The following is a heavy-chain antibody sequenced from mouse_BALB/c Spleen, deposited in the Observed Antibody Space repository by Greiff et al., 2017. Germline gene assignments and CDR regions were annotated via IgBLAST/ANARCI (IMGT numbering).Heavy chain of an antibody. CDR3: ASHDGYTWFAY. J-gene: IGHJ3*01. D-gene: IGHD2-3*01. Sequence: VQLQQSGAELVKPGASVKLSCTASGFNIKDTYMHWVKQRPEQGLEWIGRIDPANGNTKYDPKFQGKATITADTSSNTAYLQLSSLTSEDTAVYYCASHDGYTWFAYWGQGTLVTVSA. CDR2: IDPANGNT. V-gene: IGHV14-3*02. CDR1: GFNIKDTY.